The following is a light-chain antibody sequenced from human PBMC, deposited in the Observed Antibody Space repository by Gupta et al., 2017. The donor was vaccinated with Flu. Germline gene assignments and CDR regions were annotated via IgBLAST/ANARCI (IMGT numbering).Light chain of an antibody. V-gene: IGKV1-5*03. CDR2: KTS. Sequence: DIQLTQSPSTLSASVGDRVTITCRASQSLNGWLAWYQQKPREAPKLLIYKTSGLKSGVPSRFSGSGSGTEFTLSISSLQPDDFGTYYCQQYTGYPLAFGGGTKVEIK. J-gene: IGKJ4*01. CDR3: QQYTGYPLA. CDR1: QSLNGW.